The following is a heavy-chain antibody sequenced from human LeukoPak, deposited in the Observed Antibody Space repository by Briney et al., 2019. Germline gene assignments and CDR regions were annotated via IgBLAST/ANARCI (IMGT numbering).Heavy chain of an antibody. Sequence: SETLSLTCTGSGGSISSYYWSWIRQPPGKGLEYIGYIYYSGSTNYNPSLKSRVTISVDTSTNQFSLQLSSVTAADTAVYYCARHYHNDAQASFHYWGQGTLVTVSS. J-gene: IGHJ4*02. CDR1: GGSISSYY. CDR3: ARHYHNDAQASFHY. CDR2: IYYSGST. V-gene: IGHV4-59*08. D-gene: IGHD3-22*01.